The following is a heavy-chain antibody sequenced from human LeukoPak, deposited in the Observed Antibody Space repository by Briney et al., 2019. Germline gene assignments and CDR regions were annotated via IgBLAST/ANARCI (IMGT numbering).Heavy chain of an antibody. CDR1: GFTFSSYA. Sequence: GGSLRLSCAASGFTFSSYAMTWVRQAPGKGLEWVSTISGSGASTYYADSVKGRFTISRDNSKNTLDLQMNSLSLEDTAVYYCAKDRTTMSYFDYWGQGTLVTVSS. J-gene: IGHJ4*02. CDR2: ISGSGAST. V-gene: IGHV3-23*01. D-gene: IGHD3-22*01. CDR3: AKDRTTMSYFDY.